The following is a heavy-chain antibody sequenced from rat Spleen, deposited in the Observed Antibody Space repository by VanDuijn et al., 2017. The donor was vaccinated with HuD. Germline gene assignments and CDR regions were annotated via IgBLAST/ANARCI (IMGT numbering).Heavy chain of an antibody. CDR2: IDFSGST. Sequence: EVQLQESGPGLVKPSQSLSLTCSVTGYSITSSYRWNWLRKFPGNNMVWMGYIDFSGSTGYNPSLKARISITRDLSKNQFFLQLNSVSTEDTAIYYCARYRDTYGHVGIFDYWGQGTLVTVSS. J-gene: IGHJ3*01. CDR3: ARYRDTYGHVGIFDY. CDR1: GYSITSSY. D-gene: IGHD2-5*01. V-gene: IGHV3-1*01.